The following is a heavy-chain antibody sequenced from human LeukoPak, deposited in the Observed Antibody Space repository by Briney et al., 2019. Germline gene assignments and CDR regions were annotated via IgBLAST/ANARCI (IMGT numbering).Heavy chain of an antibody. V-gene: IGHV3-23*01. J-gene: IGHJ5*01. CDR3: ANPLSHRNWFDS. Sequence: GGSLRLSCAASGFTFTNYAMSWVRQAPGKGLEWASTISSSGGNTYYADSVKGRFSISRDNSKNILSLLMNSLRAEDTAVYYCANPLSHRNWFDSWGQGTLVTVSS. CDR1: GFTFTNYA. CDR2: ISSSGGNT.